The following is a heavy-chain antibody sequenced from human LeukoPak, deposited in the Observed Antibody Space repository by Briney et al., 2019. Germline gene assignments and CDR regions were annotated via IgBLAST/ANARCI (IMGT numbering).Heavy chain of an antibody. J-gene: IGHJ3*02. CDR3: ARDDRYTQDAFDI. Sequence: GGSLRLSCAASGFTFSNHWMHWVRQVPGKGLVWVSRINSDGSSTDYAGSVKGRFTISRDNAKNTLYLQMNSLRGEDTAVYYCARDDRYTQDAFDIWGQGIMVTVSS. D-gene: IGHD3-16*02. V-gene: IGHV3-74*01. CDR2: INSDGSST. CDR1: GFTFSNHW.